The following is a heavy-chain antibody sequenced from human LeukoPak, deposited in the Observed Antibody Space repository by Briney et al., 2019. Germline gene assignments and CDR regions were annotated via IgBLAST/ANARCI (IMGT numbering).Heavy chain of an antibody. CDR3: ATGLGWAGQGNWFDP. Sequence: GASVKVSWKVPGYTLTELSMHWVRQAPGKGLEWMGGFDPEDGETIYAQKFQGRVTMAEDTSTDTAYMELSSLRSEDTAVYYCATGLGWAGQGNWFDPWGQGTLVTVSS. CDR1: GYTLTELS. V-gene: IGHV1-24*01. D-gene: IGHD6-19*01. J-gene: IGHJ5*02. CDR2: FDPEDGET.